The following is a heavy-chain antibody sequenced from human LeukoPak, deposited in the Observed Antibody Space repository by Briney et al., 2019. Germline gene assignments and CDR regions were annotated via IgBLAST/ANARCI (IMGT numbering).Heavy chain of an antibody. J-gene: IGHJ4*02. CDR3: ARHPSWPDXXXTFDY. V-gene: IGHV4-59*08. CDR2: IYSSGRT. CDR1: GGSISNYF. Sequence: SETLSLTCTVSGGSISNYFWSWIRQTPGKGLEWIAYIYSSGRTNYNPSLKSRVTISIDTSKNQFSLKMSSVTAADTAVYYCARHPSWPDXXXTFDYWGQGTLVTVSS.